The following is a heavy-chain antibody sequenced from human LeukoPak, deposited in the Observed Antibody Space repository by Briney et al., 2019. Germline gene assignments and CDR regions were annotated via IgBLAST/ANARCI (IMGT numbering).Heavy chain of an antibody. D-gene: IGHD3-10*01. CDR1: GFTFSSYN. Sequence: GGSLRLSCAASGFTFSSYNMNWVRQAPGKGLEWVSCISSSGRYIYYADSVKGRFTISRDNAKNSLDLQMNSLRAEDTAVYYCARYYDGSGSPLDYWGQGTLVTVSP. V-gene: IGHV3-21*01. J-gene: IGHJ4*02. CDR3: ARYYDGSGSPLDY. CDR2: ISSSGRYI.